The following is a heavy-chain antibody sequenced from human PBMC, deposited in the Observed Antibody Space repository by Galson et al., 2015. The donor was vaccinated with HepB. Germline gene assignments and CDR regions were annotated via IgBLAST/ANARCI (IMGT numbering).Heavy chain of an antibody. CDR2: ISASTIYT. D-gene: IGHD4-17*01. V-gene: IGHV3-11*06. Sequence: SLRLSCAASGFTFSDYYMSWIRQAPGKGLDWLSYISASTIYTNYADSVKGRFTVSRDNAKNSLNLQMNSLRAEDTAVYYCARVADADYGDHTHFDSWGQGTLVTVSS. CDR1: GFTFSDYY. CDR3: ARVADADYGDHTHFDS. J-gene: IGHJ4*02.